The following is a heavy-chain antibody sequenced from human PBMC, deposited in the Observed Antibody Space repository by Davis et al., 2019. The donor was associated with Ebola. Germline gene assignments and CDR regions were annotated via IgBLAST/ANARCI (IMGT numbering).Heavy chain of an antibody. Sequence: AASVKVSCKASGGTFSSYAISWVRQAPGQGLEWMGGIIPIFGTANYAQKFQGRVTITADESTSTAYMELSSLRSDDTAVYYCARLILWFGELAGEYYFDYWGQGTLVTVSS. CDR3: ARLILWFGELAGEYYFDY. D-gene: IGHD3-10*01. V-gene: IGHV1-69*13. J-gene: IGHJ4*02. CDR2: IIPIFGTA. CDR1: GGTFSSYA.